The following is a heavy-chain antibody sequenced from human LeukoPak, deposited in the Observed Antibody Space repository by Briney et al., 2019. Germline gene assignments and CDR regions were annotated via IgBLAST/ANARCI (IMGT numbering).Heavy chain of an antibody. CDR1: GFTFSNYA. CDR2: ISSYGSTT. CDR3: ASSDSGSDSGAWKY. Sequence: GGSLRVSRAASGFTFSNYAMSWVRQAPGKGLVWVSRISSYGSTTTYADSVKGRFTISRDNREDTLYLQMNSLRADDTAIYYCASSDSGSDSGAWKYWGHGSLVTVSS. D-gene: IGHD6-19*01. V-gene: IGHV3-74*01. J-gene: IGHJ4*01.